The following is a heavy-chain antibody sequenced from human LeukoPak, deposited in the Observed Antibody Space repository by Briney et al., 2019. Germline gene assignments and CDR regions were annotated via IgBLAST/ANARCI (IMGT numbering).Heavy chain of an antibody. CDR2: ITGSSST. V-gene: IGHV3-23*01. CDR3: AKGGSSSWASSWYFDL. CDR1: GFTFSRHA. D-gene: IGHD6-13*01. Sequence: GASLRLSCAGSGFTFSRHATSWVRQAPGKGLYWVSGITGSSSTYYADSVKGRFTISRDNSKNTLYLQMDSLRAEDTALYYCAKGGSSSWASSWYFDLWGRGTLVTVSS. J-gene: IGHJ2*01.